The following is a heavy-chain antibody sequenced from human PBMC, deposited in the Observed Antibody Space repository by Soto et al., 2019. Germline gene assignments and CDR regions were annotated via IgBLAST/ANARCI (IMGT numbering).Heavy chain of an antibody. J-gene: IGHJ4*02. D-gene: IGHD2-15*01. CDR1: GFTFSSYA. Sequence: EVQLLESGGGLVQPGGSLRLSCAASGFTFSSYAMSWVRLAPGKGLEWFSSIGGSGGTYYADSVKGRFTISRDNSKTMLYLHLTSLRAEDTAMYYCAKGQGWSYYYDSWGQGTLVTVSS. CDR3: AKGQGWSYYYDS. CDR2: IGGSGGT. V-gene: IGHV3-23*01.